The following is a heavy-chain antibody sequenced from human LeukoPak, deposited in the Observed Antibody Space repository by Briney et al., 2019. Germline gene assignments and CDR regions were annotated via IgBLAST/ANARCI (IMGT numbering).Heavy chain of an antibody. CDR2: ISAYNGNT. J-gene: IGHJ3*02. Sequence: APVKVSCKASGYTFTSYGISWVRQAPGQGLEWMGWISAYNGNTNYAQKLQGGVTMTTDTSTSTAYMELRSLRSDDTAVYYCARMEWPLPYDAFDIWGQGTMVTVSS. CDR1: GYTFTSYG. D-gene: IGHD3-3*01. CDR3: ARMEWPLPYDAFDI. V-gene: IGHV1-18*01.